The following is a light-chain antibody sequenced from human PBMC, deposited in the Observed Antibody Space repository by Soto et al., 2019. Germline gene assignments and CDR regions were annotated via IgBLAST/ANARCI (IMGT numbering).Light chain of an antibody. V-gene: IGKV1-9*01. CDR2: AAS. CDR3: QQLFDSPIT. CDR1: QVISTS. J-gene: IGKJ5*01. Sequence: DIQLTQSPSFLSPSIGEVVTITCRASQVISTSLAWYQVKPGKAPKLLIYAASTLESGVPSRFSATVSGTEFSLTITSLQPEDVATYYCQQLFDSPITLGQGTRLEIK.